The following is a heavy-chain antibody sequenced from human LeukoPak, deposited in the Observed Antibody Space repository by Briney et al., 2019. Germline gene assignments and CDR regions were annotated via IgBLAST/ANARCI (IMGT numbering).Heavy chain of an antibody. CDR2: INHSGSN. D-gene: IGHD6-19*01. Sequence: SETLSLTCAVYGGSFSGYYWSWIRQPPGKGLEWIGEINHSGSNNYNPSLKSRVTISVDTSKNQFSLKLSSVTAADTAVYYCARRAVAGTREYWGQGTLVTVSS. CDR3: ARRAVAGTREY. V-gene: IGHV4-34*01. CDR1: GGSFSGYY. J-gene: IGHJ4*02.